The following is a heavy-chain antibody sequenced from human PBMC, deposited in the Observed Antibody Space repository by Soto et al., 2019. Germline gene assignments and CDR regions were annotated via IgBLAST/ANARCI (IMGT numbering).Heavy chain of an antibody. CDR2: ISGGGDNT. CDR1: GFTFSSYG. D-gene: IGHD3-10*01. Sequence: GGSLRLSCAASGFTFSSYGMHWVRQAPGKGLEWVSSISGGGDNTYYADSVKGRFTISRDNSKNTLYLQMNSLRADDTAVYYCAKGPWELGSNWFDPWGQGTRVTVSS. J-gene: IGHJ5*02. V-gene: IGHV3-23*01. CDR3: AKGPWELGSNWFDP.